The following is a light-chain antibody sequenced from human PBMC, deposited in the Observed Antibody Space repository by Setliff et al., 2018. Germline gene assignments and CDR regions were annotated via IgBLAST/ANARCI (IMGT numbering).Light chain of an antibody. CDR1: SRDVGGNNY. Sequence: QSVLTQPASVSGSPGQSITISCTGTSRDVGGNNYVSWYQHHPGKAPKLIIYDVINRPSGISNRFSGSKSGNTASLTISGLQAEDEADYYCTSYTDITTVFGSGTKVTVL. CDR3: TSYTDITTV. J-gene: IGLJ1*01. V-gene: IGLV2-14*03. CDR2: DVI.